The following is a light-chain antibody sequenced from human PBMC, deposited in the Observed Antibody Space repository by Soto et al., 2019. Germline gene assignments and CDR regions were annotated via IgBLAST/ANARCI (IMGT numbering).Light chain of an antibody. CDR1: NIGSKS. CDR3: QVWDNSSDHDV. CDR2: YNS. J-gene: IGLJ1*01. V-gene: IGLV3-21*04. Sequence: SYELTQPPSVSVAPGKTARITCGGNNIGSKSVHWYQQKPGQAPVLVIYYNSDRPSGIPERFSGSNSGNTATLTISRVEAGDEADYYCQVWDNSSDHDVFGTGTKVTVL.